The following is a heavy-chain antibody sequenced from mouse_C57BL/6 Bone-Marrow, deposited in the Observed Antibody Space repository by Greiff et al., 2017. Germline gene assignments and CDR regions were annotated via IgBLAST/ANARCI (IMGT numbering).Heavy chain of an antibody. J-gene: IGHJ1*03. V-gene: IGHV5-17*01. Sequence: EVQVVESGGGLVKPGGSLKLSCAASGFTFSDYGMHWVRQAPEKGLEWVAYISSGSSNINYADTVKGRFPISKDNAKTTLFLQMTSLRSEDTAMYYCARSGYFEVWGTGTSVTVSS. CDR2: ISSGSSNI. CDR1: GFTFSDYG. CDR3: ARSGYFEV.